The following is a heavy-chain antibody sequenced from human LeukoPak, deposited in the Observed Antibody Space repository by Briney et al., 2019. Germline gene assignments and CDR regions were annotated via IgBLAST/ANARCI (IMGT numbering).Heavy chain of an antibody. CDR1: GGSISGYY. J-gene: IGHJ4*02. D-gene: IGHD6-6*01. CDR3: ARGLRSIAAYPY. Sequence: PSETLSLTCTVSGGSISGYYWSWIRQPPGKGLEWIGEINHSGSTNYNPSLKSRVTISVDTSKNQFSLKLSSVTAADTAVYYCARGLRSIAAYPYWGQGTLVTVSS. CDR2: INHSGST. V-gene: IGHV4-34*01.